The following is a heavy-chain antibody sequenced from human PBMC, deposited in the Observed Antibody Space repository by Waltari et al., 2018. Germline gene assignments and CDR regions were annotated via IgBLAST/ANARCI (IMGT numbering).Heavy chain of an antibody. CDR3: ARGQVRIYYGSGSYSPDYYYYYYMDV. V-gene: IGHV4-34*01. Sequence: QVQLQQWGAGLLKPSATLSLTCAVYGGSFSGYYWSWIRQPPGTGLAGIGGINHSGSTNYNPSLKSRVTISVDTSKNQFSLKLSSVTAADTAVYYCARGQVRIYYGSGSYSPDYYYYYYMDVWGKGTTVTVSS. D-gene: IGHD3-10*01. CDR2: INHSGST. CDR1: GGSFSGYY. J-gene: IGHJ6*03.